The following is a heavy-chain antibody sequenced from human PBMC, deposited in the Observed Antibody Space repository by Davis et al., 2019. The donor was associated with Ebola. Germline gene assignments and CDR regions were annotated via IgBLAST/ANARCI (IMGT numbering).Heavy chain of an antibody. CDR3: ASPTTVSTNYYYGMDV. J-gene: IGHJ6*02. CDR2: IIPIIGTA. V-gene: IGHV1-69*13. D-gene: IGHD4-17*01. Sequence: SVKVSCKASGGTFSSYAMSWVRQAPGQGLEWMGGIIPIIGTANYAQKFQGRVTITADESTSTAYMELSSLRSEDTAVDYCASPTTVSTNYYYGMDVWGQGTTVTVSS. CDR1: GGTFSSYA.